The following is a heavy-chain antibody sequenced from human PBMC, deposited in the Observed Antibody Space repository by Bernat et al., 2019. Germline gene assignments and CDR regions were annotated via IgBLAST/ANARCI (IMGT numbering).Heavy chain of an antibody. CDR2: ISHSGSA. J-gene: IGHJ4*02. CDR1: GGSVTISNW. V-gene: IGHV4-4*02. Sequence: QVQLQESGPGLVKPSGTLCLTCAVSGGSVTISNWWSWVRQPPGKGLEWIGEISHSGSANYNPSLKSRVTISVDKSNNQFSLNLTSVTAADTAVYYCARGLPGGVDYWGQGTLVTVSS. D-gene: IGHD1-14*01. CDR3: ARGLPGGVDY.